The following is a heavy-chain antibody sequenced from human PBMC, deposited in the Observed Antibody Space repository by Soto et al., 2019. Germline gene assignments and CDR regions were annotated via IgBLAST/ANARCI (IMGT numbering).Heavy chain of an antibody. Sequence: ASVKVSCKTSGYRFSVYGISWVRQAPGQGLEWLGWISPYSDETKYAHIVQGRAYMSIDRSTRTAYMDLRSLRSDDTAVYFCARGGYYDSSGYFDYWGQG. CDR3: ARGGYYDSSGYFDY. D-gene: IGHD3-22*01. J-gene: IGHJ4*02. CDR2: ISPYSDET. V-gene: IGHV1-18*01. CDR1: GYRFSVYG.